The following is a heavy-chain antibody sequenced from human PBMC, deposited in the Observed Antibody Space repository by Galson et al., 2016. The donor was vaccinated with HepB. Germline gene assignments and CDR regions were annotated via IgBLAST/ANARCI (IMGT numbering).Heavy chain of an antibody. V-gene: IGHV3-33*01. J-gene: IGHJ4*02. CDR2: IWSDGSNK. CDR1: GFTPSSYG. D-gene: IGHD3-22*01. Sequence: SLRLSCAASGFTPSSYGMHWVRQAPGKGLEWVAVIWSDGSNKYYADSVKGRFTISRDNSKNTMYLQMNSLRAEDTAVYYCARDHRASYDSYGPGGYWGQGTLVTVSS. CDR3: ARDHRASYDSYGPGGY.